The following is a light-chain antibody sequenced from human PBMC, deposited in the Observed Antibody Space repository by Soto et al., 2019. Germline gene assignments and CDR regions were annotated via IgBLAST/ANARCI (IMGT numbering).Light chain of an antibody. Sequence: DIQMNQSPSSLSASVGDRVTITCRASQSISSYLNWYQQKPGKAPKLLIYAASSLQSGVPSRCSGGGSGTDFTLTISSLPPEDFATYYCEHSYSTPREFGQGTKVEIK. J-gene: IGKJ1*01. CDR3: EHSYSTPRE. CDR1: QSISSY. V-gene: IGKV1-39*01. CDR2: AAS.